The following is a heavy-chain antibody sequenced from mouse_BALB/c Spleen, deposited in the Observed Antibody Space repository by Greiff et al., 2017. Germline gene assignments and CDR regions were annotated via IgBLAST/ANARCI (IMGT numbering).Heavy chain of an antibody. Sequence: VMLVESGPGLVQPSQSLSITCTVSGFSLTSYGVHWVRQSPGKGLEWLGVIWSGGSTDYNAAFISRLSISKDNSKSQVFFKMNSLQANDTAIYYCARNYYDYDGSDYWGQGTTLTVSS. CDR2: IWSGGST. V-gene: IGHV2-2*02. CDR3: ARNYYDYDGSDY. CDR1: GFSLTSYG. J-gene: IGHJ2*01. D-gene: IGHD2-4*01.